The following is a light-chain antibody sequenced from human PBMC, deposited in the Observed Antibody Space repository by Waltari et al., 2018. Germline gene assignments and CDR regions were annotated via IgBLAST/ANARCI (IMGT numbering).Light chain of an antibody. CDR3: QQYNNWPPWT. J-gene: IGKJ1*01. CDR1: QTISSN. Sequence: ETVMTQSPATLSVSPGETATPPGRARQTISSNLALYQQKPGQAPRLLIHGASTRAIGIPDRFSGSGSGTQFTLTISSLQSEDFAVYYCQQYNNWPPWTFGQGTKVEIK. CDR2: GAS. V-gene: IGKV3-15*01.